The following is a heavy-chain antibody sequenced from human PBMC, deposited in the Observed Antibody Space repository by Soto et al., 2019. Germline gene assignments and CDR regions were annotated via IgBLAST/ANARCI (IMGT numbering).Heavy chain of an antibody. D-gene: IGHD3-16*02. CDR2: ISSSSSTI. CDR3: ARDPDDHGWGSYPYGMDV. V-gene: IGHV3-48*02. Sequence: PGGSLRLSCAASGFTFSSYSMNWVRQAPGKGLEWVSYISSSSSTIYYADSVKGRFTISRDNAKNSLYLQMNSLRDEDTAVYYCARDPDDHGWGSYPYGMDVWGKGTTVTVSS. J-gene: IGHJ6*04. CDR1: GFTFSSYS.